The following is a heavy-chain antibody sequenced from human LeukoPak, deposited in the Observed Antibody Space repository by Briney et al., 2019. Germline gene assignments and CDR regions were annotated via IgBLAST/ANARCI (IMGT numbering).Heavy chain of an antibody. CDR1: GFTFSSYS. Sequence: GGSLRLSCAASGFTFSSYSMNWVRQAPGKGLEWVSSISSSSSYIYYADSVKGRFTISRDNAKNTLNLQMNSLRAEDTAVYYCAKRSPDVDTGYFDYWGQGTLVTVSS. CDR2: ISSSSSYI. CDR3: AKRSPDVDTGYFDY. D-gene: IGHD1-1*01. V-gene: IGHV3-21*04. J-gene: IGHJ4*02.